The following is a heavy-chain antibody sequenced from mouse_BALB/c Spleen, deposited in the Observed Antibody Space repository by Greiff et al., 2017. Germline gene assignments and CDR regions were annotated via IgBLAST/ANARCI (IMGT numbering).Heavy chain of an antibody. CDR1: GFTFSSYA. D-gene: IGHD2-10*02. Sequence: EVQVVESGGGLVKPGGSLKLSCAASGFTFSSYAMSWVRQTPEKRLEWVASISSGGSTYYPDSVKGRFTISRDNARNILYLQMSSLRSEDTAMYYCARGRGYGNYAWFAYWGQGTLVTVSA. CDR3: ARGRGYGNYAWFAY. V-gene: IGHV5-6-5*01. J-gene: IGHJ3*01. CDR2: ISSGGST.